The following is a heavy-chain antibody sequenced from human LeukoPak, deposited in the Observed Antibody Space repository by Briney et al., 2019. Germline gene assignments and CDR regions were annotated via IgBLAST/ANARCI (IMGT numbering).Heavy chain of an antibody. Sequence: PGGSLRLSCAASGFTFSSYWMSWIRQAPGKGLEWVSVISSTGGSSFYADSVKGRFTISRDNSKNTLFLQMNTLRAEDTAIYYCAKDRHGVTSGGQGTLVIVSS. D-gene: IGHD3-3*01. J-gene: IGHJ4*02. CDR3: AKDRHGVTS. CDR2: ISSTGGSS. CDR1: GFTFSSYW. V-gene: IGHV3-23*01.